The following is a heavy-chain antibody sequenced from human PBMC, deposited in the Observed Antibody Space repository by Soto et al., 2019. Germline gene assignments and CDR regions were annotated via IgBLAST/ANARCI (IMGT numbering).Heavy chain of an antibody. CDR3: ARGQVVAAQH. CDR1: GASISSGTFY. J-gene: IGHJ4*02. CDR2: IYYDGST. Sequence: SETLSLTCTVSGASISSGTFYWGWIRQPPGKGLESIANIYYDGSTYYNPSLKSRVTISVDRSKNQFSLKLSSVTAADTAVYYCARGQVVAAQHWGQGTLVTVSS. V-gene: IGHV4-39*07. D-gene: IGHD2-15*01.